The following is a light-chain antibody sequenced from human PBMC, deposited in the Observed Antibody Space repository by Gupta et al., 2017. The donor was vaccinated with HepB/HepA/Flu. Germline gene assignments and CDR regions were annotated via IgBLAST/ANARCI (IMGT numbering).Light chain of an antibody. CDR3: QSYDTILSGGV. J-gene: IGLJ2*01. CDR2: LNI. Sequence: QSVLTPPPSVSGAPGQRVTISCTGSSSNIGAGYDVHWYQQLPGTAPKLLIYLNINRPSGVPDRFFGSKSGASASLVITGLQAEDEADYYCQSYDTILSGGVFGGGTKLTVL. V-gene: IGLV1-40*01. CDR1: SSNIGAGYD.